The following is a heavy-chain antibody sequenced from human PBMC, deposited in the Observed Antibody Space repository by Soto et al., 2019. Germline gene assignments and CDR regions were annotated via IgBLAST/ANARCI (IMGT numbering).Heavy chain of an antibody. J-gene: IGHJ4*02. D-gene: IGHD6-13*01. CDR3: PKEPQQPISYLDY. V-gene: IGHV3-23*01. Sequence: PGGSLRLSCAASQFSFSNYVMTCVRQAPRKGLEWVSSISDNGSTTYYADSVKGRFTISRDNSKNTLYLQMNSLRAEATAVYYMPKEPQQPISYLDYWGKGTHGTVSS. CDR2: ISDNGSTT. CDR1: QFSFSNYV.